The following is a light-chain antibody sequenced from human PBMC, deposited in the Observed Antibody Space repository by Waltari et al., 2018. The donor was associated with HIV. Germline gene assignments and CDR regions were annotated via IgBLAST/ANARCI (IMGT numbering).Light chain of an antibody. CDR2: DVN. CDR1: SSDIGGYDY. Sequence: QSALTQPASVAGSPGQSITISFTGTSSDIGGYDYVSWYQQHPGKAPKLMILDVNKRPSGVPARFSGSKSGHTASLTISGLQADDEADYYCCSYAGSYTEIFGGGTKLTVL. CDR3: CSYAGSYTEI. V-gene: IGLV2-11*01. J-gene: IGLJ2*01.